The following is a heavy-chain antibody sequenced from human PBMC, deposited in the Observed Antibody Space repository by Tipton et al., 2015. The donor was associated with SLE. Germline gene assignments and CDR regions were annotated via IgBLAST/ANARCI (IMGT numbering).Heavy chain of an antibody. J-gene: IGHJ3*02. Sequence: SLRLSCAASGFTFSSYWMSWVRQAPGKGLEWVANIKQDGSEKYYVDSVKGRFTISRDNAKNSLYLQMNSLRAEDTAVYYCSSRGSHPVSSFDIWGQGTMVTVSS. D-gene: IGHD3-16*01. V-gene: IGHV3-7*03. CDR1: GFTFSSYW. CDR2: IKQDGSEK. CDR3: SSRGSHPVSSFDI.